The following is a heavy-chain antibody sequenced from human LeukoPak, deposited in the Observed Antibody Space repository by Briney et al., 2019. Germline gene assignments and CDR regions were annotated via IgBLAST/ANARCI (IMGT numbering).Heavy chain of an antibody. J-gene: IGHJ3*02. CDR3: ARDQYSGHWYYALDI. D-gene: IGHD6-19*01. CDR2: ISSSISVI. Sequence: PGGSLRLSCAASGFTLRSYSKNWVRHAPGKGLEGVSYISSSISVIYYADSVKGRFTISRDNAKNSLYLQMNSLRDEDTAVYYCARDQYSGHWYYALDIWGQGTMVTVSS. CDR1: GFTLRSYS. V-gene: IGHV3-48*02.